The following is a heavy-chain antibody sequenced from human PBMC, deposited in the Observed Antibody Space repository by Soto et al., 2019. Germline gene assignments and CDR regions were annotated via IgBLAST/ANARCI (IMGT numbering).Heavy chain of an antibody. CDR1: GGTFSSYA. J-gene: IGHJ3*02. Sequence: SVKVSCKASGGTFSSYAISWVRQAPGQGLEWMGGIIPIFGTANYAQKFQGRVTITADESTSTAYMELSSLRSEDTAVYYCARAEVATTPEGAFDIWGQGTMVTVSS. V-gene: IGHV1-69*13. CDR3: ARAEVATTPEGAFDI. CDR2: IIPIFGTA. D-gene: IGHD5-12*01.